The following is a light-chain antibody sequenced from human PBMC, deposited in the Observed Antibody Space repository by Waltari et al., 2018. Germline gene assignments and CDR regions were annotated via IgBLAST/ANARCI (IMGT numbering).Light chain of an antibody. V-gene: IGKV4-1*01. Sequence: DIVMTQSPDSLAVPLGERATINCKSSRSVLYTSNNKNYLTGYQQRPGQPSRRLIYWASTREAGVTDRFSGSGSGTDFTLTISSLQAEDVAVYYCQQYSSGLTFGGGTKVEIK. CDR1: RSVLYTSNNKNY. CDR2: WAS. J-gene: IGKJ4*01. CDR3: QQYSSGLT.